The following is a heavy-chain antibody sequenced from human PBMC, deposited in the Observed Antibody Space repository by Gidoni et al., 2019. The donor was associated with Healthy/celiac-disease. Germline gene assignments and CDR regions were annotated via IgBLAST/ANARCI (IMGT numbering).Heavy chain of an antibody. Sequence: DVQLVESVGGLVQPGRPLLLPCTASGFTFGDYASSGFRQAPGKGLEWVGFIRRKAYGGTTEYAASVKGRFTISRDDSKSIAYLQMNSLKTEDTAVYYCTSYPSYDFWSGYRGMGGVWGQGTTVTVSS. CDR1: GFTFGDYA. V-gene: IGHV3-49*03. CDR3: TSYPSYDFWSGYRGMGGV. J-gene: IGHJ6*02. D-gene: IGHD3-3*01. CDR2: IRRKAYGGTT.